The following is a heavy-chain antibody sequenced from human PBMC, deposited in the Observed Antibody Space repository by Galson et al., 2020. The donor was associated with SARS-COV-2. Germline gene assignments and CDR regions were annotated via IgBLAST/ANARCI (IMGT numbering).Heavy chain of an antibody. CDR1: GGSFSGYY. D-gene: IGHD2-15*01. CDR3: AREENFFLGVAATRGCDFDC. J-gene: IGHJ4*02. V-gene: IGHV4-34*01. Sequence: SETLFLTCAVYGGSFSGYYWSWIRQPPGKGLEWIGEINSSGSTNYNPSLKSRVTISVDTSKNHFSLKLSSVTAADTAVYYCAREENFFLGVAATRGCDFDCWGRGTLATVSS. CDR2: INSSGST.